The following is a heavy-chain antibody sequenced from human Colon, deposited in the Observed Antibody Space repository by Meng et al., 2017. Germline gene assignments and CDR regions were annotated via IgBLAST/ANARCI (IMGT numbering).Heavy chain of an antibody. CDR3: AREVVVAGTRNWLDP. D-gene: IGHD6-19*01. J-gene: IGHJ5*02. CDR1: GGSITSSDW. V-gene: IGHV4-4*02. CDR2: TYQNGRP. Sequence: QGKLQESGHGLVKPSGTPYLTCTVSGGSITSSDWWSWVRQTPGKGLEWIGETYQNGRPNYNPSLKSRVTISVDKSKNQFSLNMTSVTAADTAVYYCAREVVVAGTRNWLDPWGQGILVTVSS.